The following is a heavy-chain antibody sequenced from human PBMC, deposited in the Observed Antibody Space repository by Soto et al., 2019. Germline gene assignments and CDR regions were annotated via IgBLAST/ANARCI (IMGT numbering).Heavy chain of an antibody. CDR3: ARNLAFDTRPPWWFDP. D-gene: IGHD3-16*01. CDR1: GYTFTSYG. V-gene: IGHV1-18*01. J-gene: IGHJ5*02. CDR2: ISAYNGNT. Sequence: QVQLVQSGAEVKKPGASVKVSCKASGYTFTSYGISWVRQAPGQGLEWMGWISAYNGNTNYAQKLQGRVTMTTDTATSTAYIELRSRRSDDTAVYYCARNLAFDTRPPWWFDPWGQGTLVTVSS.